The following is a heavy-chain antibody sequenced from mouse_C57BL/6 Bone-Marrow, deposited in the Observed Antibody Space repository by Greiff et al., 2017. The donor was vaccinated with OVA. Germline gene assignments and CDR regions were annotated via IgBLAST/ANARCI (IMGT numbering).Heavy chain of an antibody. Sequence: QVQLQQPGAELVKPGASVKMSCKASGYTFTSYWITWVKQRPGQGLEWIGDIYPGSGSTNYNEKFKSKATLTVDTSSSTAYMQLSSLTSEDSAVYYCARGDYYGSSYPAWFAYWGQGTLVTVSA. CDR1: GYTFTSYW. CDR2: IYPGSGST. D-gene: IGHD1-1*01. J-gene: IGHJ3*01. CDR3: ARGDYYGSSYPAWFAY. V-gene: IGHV1-55*01.